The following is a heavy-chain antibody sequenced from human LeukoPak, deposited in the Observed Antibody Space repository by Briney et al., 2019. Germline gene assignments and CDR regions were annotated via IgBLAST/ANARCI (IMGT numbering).Heavy chain of an antibody. D-gene: IGHD3-3*01. CDR3: ATFNDFWSGPRDDAFDI. Sequence: ASVKVSCKASGYTFTGYYMHWVRQAPGQGLEWMGWINPNSGGINYAQKFQGRVTMTRDPSISTAYMELSRLRSDDTAVYYCATFNDFWSGPRDDAFDIWGQGTMVTVSS. CDR2: INPNSGGI. CDR1: GYTFTGYY. J-gene: IGHJ3*02. V-gene: IGHV1-2*02.